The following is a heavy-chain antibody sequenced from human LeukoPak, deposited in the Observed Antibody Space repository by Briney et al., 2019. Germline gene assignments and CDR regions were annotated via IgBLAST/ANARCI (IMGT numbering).Heavy chain of an antibody. CDR2: IKQDGSEK. V-gene: IGHV3-7*01. D-gene: IGHD1-26*01. Sequence: GGSLRLSCAASGFTFSSYWMSWVRQAPGKGLEWVANIKQDGSEKYYVDSVKGRFTISRDNAKNSLYLQMNSLRAEDTAVYYCARKFGGSYYYFDYWGQGTLVTVSS. J-gene: IGHJ4*02. CDR1: GFTFSSYW. CDR3: ARKFGGSYYYFDY.